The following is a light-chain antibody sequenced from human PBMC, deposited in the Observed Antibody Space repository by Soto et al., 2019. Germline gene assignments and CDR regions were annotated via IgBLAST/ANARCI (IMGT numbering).Light chain of an antibody. CDR2: GAS. Sequence: IVLTQSPGTLSLSPGERGTLSCRASQSVSSNYLAWYQQKPGQAPRLLIYGASSRASGIPDRFSGSGSGTDFTLTISRLEPEDFAVYYCQQYDSSSWTFGQGTKVEIK. CDR1: QSVSSNY. V-gene: IGKV3-20*01. J-gene: IGKJ1*01. CDR3: QQYDSSSWT.